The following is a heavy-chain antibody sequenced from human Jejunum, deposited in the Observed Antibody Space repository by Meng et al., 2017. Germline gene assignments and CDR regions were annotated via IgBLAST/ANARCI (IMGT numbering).Heavy chain of an antibody. Sequence: SETLSLTCAISRDSVSSNNAWNWIRQSPSRGLEWLGRTYYRFKWFFDYALSVKSRISINPDTSKNQFSLQLTTVTAEDSAMYFCVRALYSGRLLQNGMDVWGRGTAVTVSS. V-gene: IGHV6-1*01. CDR3: VRALYSGRLLQNGMDV. D-gene: IGHD5-12*01. J-gene: IGHJ6*02. CDR2: TYYRFKWFF. CDR1: RDSVSSNNA.